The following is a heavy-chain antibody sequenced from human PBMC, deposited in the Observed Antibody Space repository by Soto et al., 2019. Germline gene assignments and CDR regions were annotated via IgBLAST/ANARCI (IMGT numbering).Heavy chain of an antibody. J-gene: IGHJ5*02. CDR1: GGSISSYY. D-gene: IGHD6-6*01. CDR3: ARSRGSSSAWFDP. V-gene: IGHV4-59*08. Sequence: SETLSLTCTVSGGSISSYYWSWIRQPPGKGLEWIGYIYYSGSTNYNPSLKSRVTISVDTSKNQFSLKLSSVTAADTAVYYCARSRGSSSAWFDPWGKGTLVTVSS. CDR2: IYYSGST.